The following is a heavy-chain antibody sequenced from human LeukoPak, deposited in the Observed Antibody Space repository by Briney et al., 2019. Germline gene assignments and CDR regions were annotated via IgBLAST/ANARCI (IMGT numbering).Heavy chain of an antibody. CDR1: GGSFSGYY. CDR2: INHSGST. D-gene: IGHD2-2*01. Sequence: SETRSLTCAVYGGSFSGYYWSWIRQPPGKGLEWIGEINHSGSTNYNPSLKSRVTISVDTSKNQFSLKLSSVTAADTAVYYCARTVVPAATISWFDPWGQGTLVTVSS. V-gene: IGHV4-34*01. CDR3: ARTVVPAATISWFDP. J-gene: IGHJ5*02.